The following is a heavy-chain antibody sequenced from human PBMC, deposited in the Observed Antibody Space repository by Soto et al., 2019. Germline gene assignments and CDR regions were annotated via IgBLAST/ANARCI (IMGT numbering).Heavy chain of an antibody. CDR2: ISSSSSYI. CDR1: GFTFSCYS. D-gene: IGHD5-12*01. Sequence: GGSLRLSCAASGFTFSCYSMKWVRQAPGKGLEWVSSISSSSSYIYYADSVKGRFTISRDNAKNSLYLQMNSLRAEDTAVYYCARLGDSGYDSDFDYWGQGTLVTVSS. CDR3: ARLGDSGYDSDFDY. J-gene: IGHJ4*02. V-gene: IGHV3-21*01.